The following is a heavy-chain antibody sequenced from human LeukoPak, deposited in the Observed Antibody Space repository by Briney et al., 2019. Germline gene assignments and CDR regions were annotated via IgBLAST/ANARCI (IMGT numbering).Heavy chain of an antibody. D-gene: IGHD2-15*01. CDR1: GFTFSTYW. J-gene: IGHJ6*04. CDR3: ARALGGDYGMDV. CDR2: IWYDGSNQ. Sequence: PGGSLRLSCAASGFTFSTYWMNWVRQAPGKGLEWVAVIWYDGSNQYYADSVKGRFTISRDNSKNTLYLQMNSLRAEDTAVYYCARALGGDYGMDVWGKGTTVTVSS. V-gene: IGHV3-33*07.